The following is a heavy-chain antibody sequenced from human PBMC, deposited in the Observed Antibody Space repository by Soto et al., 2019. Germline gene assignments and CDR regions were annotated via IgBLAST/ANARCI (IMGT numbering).Heavy chain of an antibody. Sequence: QVQLVQSGAEVKKPGSSVKVSCKASGGTFSSYAISWVRQAPGQGLEWMGGIIHIFGTANYAQKFQGRVTMTTDEATSTAYMELSSLRSEDTAVYYCARDSPTYCSGGSCHKGGRDVGGQGTTVTVSS. J-gene: IGHJ6*02. CDR3: ARDSPTYCSGGSCHKGGRDV. D-gene: IGHD2-15*01. V-gene: IGHV1-69*01. CDR1: GGTFSSYA. CDR2: IIHIFGTA.